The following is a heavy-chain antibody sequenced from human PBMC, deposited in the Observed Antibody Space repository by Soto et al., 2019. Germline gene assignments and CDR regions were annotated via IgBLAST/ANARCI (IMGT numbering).Heavy chain of an antibody. D-gene: IGHD3-3*01. CDR3: ARGSRVTIFGVLIPRLEY. J-gene: IGHJ4*02. CDR2: INAGNGDT. V-gene: IGHV1-3*01. CDR1: XYTFTTYA. Sequence: ASLNVSCKASXYTFTTYAMHWVLQAPDQRLEWMGWINAGNGDTKYSQTFQGRVTITRDTSATTAYMEVSSLRSEDTALYYCARGSRVTIFGVLIPRLEYWGQGTLVTVSS.